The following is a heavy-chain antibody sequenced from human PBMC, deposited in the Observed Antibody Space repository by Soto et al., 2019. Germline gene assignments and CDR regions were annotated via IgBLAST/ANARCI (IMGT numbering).Heavy chain of an antibody. CDR1: GFTFSDYY. V-gene: IGHV3-11*05. CDR3: ARHGSGSYYYYYYGMDV. D-gene: IGHD3-10*01. J-gene: IGHJ6*02. Sequence: QVQLVESGGGLVKPGGSLRLSCAASGFTFSDYYMSWIRQAPGKGLEWVSYISSSSSYTNYADSVKGRFTISRDNAKNSLYLQMNRLRAEDTAVYYCARHGSGSYYYYYYGMDVWGQGTTVTVSS. CDR2: ISSSSSYT.